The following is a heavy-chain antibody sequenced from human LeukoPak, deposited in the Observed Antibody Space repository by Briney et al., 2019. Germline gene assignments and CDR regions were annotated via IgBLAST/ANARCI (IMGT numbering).Heavy chain of an antibody. CDR2: ITSNGGSS. Sequence: GGSLRLSCAASGFTFSSYVMHWVRQAPGGGREYVSGITSNGGSSYYANSVKGRFNIYRDNSKNTLYLQMGSLRADYMAVYYCASSNWSTGAFDIWGQGTMVTVSS. D-gene: IGHD1-20*01. V-gene: IGHV3-64*01. J-gene: IGHJ3*02. CDR3: ASSNWSTGAFDI. CDR1: GFTFSSYV.